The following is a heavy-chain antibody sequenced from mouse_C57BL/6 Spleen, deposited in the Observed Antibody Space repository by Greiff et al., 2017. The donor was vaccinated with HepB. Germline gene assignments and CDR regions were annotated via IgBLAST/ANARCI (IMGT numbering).Heavy chain of an antibody. CDR1: GYTFTSYW. CDR3: ARFPFTTVVDTRYFDV. V-gene: IGHV1-64*01. CDR2: IHPNSGST. J-gene: IGHJ1*03. D-gene: IGHD1-1*01. Sequence: QVQLQQPGAELVKPGASVKLSCKASGYTFTSYWMHWVKQRPGQGLEWIGMIHPNSGSTNYNEKFKSKATLTVDKSSSTAYMQLSSLTSEDSAVYYCARFPFTTVVDTRYFDVWGTGTTVTVSS.